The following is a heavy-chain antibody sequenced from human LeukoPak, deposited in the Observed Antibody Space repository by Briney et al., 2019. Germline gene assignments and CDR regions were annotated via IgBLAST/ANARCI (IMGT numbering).Heavy chain of an antibody. CDR3: ARSRLDIVVVPAAPPTFTGNFDY. CDR1: GGSISSYY. Sequence: PSEALSLTCTVSGGSISSYYWSWIRQPAGKGLEWIGRIYTSGSTNYNPSLKSRVTMSVDTSKNQFSLKLSSVIAADTAVYYCARSRLDIVVVPAAPPTFTGNFDYWGQGTLVTVSS. D-gene: IGHD2-2*03. CDR2: IYTSGST. J-gene: IGHJ4*02. V-gene: IGHV4-4*07.